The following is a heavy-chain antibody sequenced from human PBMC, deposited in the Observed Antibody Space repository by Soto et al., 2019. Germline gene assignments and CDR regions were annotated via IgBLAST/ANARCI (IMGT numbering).Heavy chain of an antibody. CDR2: IYYSGST. Sequence: PSETLSLTCTVSGGSISSYYWSWIRQPPGKGLEWIGYIYYSGSTNYNPSLKSRVTISVDTSKNQFSLKLSSVTAADTAVYYCARDSRYSYYDFWSGTQLYYYLMDVCGQGTTVTVSS. D-gene: IGHD3-3*01. V-gene: IGHV4-59*01. J-gene: IGHJ6*02. CDR3: ARDSRYSYYDFWSGTQLYYYLMDV. CDR1: GGSISSYY.